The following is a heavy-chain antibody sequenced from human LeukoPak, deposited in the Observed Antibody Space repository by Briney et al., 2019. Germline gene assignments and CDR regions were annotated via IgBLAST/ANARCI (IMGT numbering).Heavy chain of an antibody. CDR1: GVSISSYY. CDR3: ARHIGYGVDY. V-gene: IGHV4-59*08. D-gene: IGHD6-13*01. J-gene: IGHJ4*02. Sequence: SETLSLTCTVSGVSISSYYWSWIRQPPWKGLEWIGYIYYSGSTNYNPSLKSRVTISVDTSKNQFSLKLSSVTAADTAVYYCARHIGYGVDYWGQGTLVAVSS. CDR2: IYYSGST.